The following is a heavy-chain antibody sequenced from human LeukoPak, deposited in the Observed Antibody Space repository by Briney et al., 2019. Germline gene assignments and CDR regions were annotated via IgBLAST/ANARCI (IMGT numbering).Heavy chain of an antibody. CDR1: GYTFTSYG. CDR2: ISAYNGNT. Sequence: ASVKVSCKASGYTFTSYGISWVRQAPGQGLEWMGWISAYNGNTNYAQKLQGRVTMTTDTSTSTAYMELRSLRSDDTAVYYCARDRPYYYDSSGPPFDYWGQGTLVTVSS. J-gene: IGHJ4*02. D-gene: IGHD3-22*01. CDR3: ARDRPYYYDSSGPPFDY. V-gene: IGHV1-18*01.